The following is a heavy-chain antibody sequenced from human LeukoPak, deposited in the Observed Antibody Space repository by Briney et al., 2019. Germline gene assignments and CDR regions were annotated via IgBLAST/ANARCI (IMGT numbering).Heavy chain of an antibody. CDR1: GGSISSYY. Sequence: PSETLSLTCTVSGGSISSYYWSWIRQPPGKGLEWIGHIYYSGSTNYNPSLKSRVTISVDTSKNQFSLKLSSVTAADTAVYYCASLASSGSYYNEDGLVYWGQGTLVTVSS. V-gene: IGHV4-59*01. CDR2: IYYSGST. J-gene: IGHJ4*02. D-gene: IGHD3-10*01. CDR3: ASLASSGSYYNEDGLVY.